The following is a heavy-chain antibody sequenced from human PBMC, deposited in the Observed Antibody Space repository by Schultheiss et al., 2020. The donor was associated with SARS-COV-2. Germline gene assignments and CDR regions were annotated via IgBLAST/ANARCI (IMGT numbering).Heavy chain of an antibody. CDR1: GFTFSRFT. J-gene: IGHJ4*02. D-gene: IGHD2-2*01. CDR2: ISTDGGST. Sequence: GGSLRLSCSASGFTFSRFTMHWVRQAPGKGLEYVSAISTDGGSTYYADSVKGRFTISRDNSKNTLYLQMTSLRAEDSAVYFCVRGRVVPGATHNYWGQGTLVTVSS. CDR3: VRGRVVPGATHNY. V-gene: IGHV3-64D*06.